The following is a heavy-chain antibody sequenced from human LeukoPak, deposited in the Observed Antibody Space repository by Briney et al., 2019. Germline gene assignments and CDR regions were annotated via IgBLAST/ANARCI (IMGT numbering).Heavy chain of an antibody. Sequence: KPSETLSLTCAVSGYSISSGYYWGWIRQPPGKGLEWIGSVYHSGSTYYNPSLKSRVTISVDTSKNQFSLKLSSVTAADTAVYYCASSSSIAAAGARDYWGQGTLVTVSS. J-gene: IGHJ4*02. V-gene: IGHV4-38-2*01. CDR2: VYHSGST. CDR1: GYSISSGYY. D-gene: IGHD6-13*01. CDR3: ASSSSIAAAGARDY.